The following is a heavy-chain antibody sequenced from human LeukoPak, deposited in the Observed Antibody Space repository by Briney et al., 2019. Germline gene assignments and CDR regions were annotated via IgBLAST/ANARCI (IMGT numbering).Heavy chain of an antibody. CDR1: GGSISSGSYY. V-gene: IGHV4-61*02. CDR3: ARDWGFTMIVGGAFDI. D-gene: IGHD3-22*01. J-gene: IGHJ3*02. Sequence: PSETLSLTCTVSGGSISSGSYYWSWIRQPAGKGLEWIGRIYTSGSTNYNPSLKSRVTISVDTSKNQFSLKLSSVTAADTAVYYCARDWGFTMIVGGAFDIWGQGTMVTVSS. CDR2: IYTSGST.